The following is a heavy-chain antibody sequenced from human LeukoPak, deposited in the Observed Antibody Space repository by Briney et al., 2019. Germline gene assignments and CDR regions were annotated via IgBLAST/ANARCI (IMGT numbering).Heavy chain of an antibody. CDR2: IYYSGST. D-gene: IGHD3-10*01. CDR3: ARESRNYYGSGSYYLGYYYYGMDV. CDR1: GGSISSYY. J-gene: IGHJ6*02. Sequence: SETLSLTCIVSGGSISSYYWSWIRQPPGKGLEWIGYIYYSGSTNYNPSLKSRVTISVDTSKNQFSLKLSSVTAADTAVYYCARESRNYYGSGSYYLGYYYYGMDVWGQGTTVTVSS. V-gene: IGHV4-59*01.